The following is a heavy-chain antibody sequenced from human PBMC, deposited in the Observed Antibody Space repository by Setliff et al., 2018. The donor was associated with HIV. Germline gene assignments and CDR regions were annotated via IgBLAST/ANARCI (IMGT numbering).Heavy chain of an antibody. J-gene: IGHJ4*02. V-gene: IGHV3-48*03. CDR2: ISNSVSTV. Sequence: PGGSLRLSCAASGFTFSRYEMNWVRQAPGKGLEWVSYISNSVSTVYYADTVKGRFTISRDNAKKTLDLQLNSLRVEDTAVYYCAGDPASRDYYAQFDHWGQGALVTVSS. D-gene: IGHD3-22*01. CDR1: GFTFSRYE. CDR3: AGDPASRDYYAQFDH.